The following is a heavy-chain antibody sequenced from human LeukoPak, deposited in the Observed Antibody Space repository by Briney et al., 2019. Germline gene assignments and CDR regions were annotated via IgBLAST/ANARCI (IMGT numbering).Heavy chain of an antibody. Sequence: SETLSLTCTVSGGSIRNSSFFWGWVRQSPGKGLEWIASIYYSGSTYYNPSLKSRVTITLDTSKNQFSLTLNSVIAADTAVYYCATEDVVVPTAAQRPIDFWGQGKLVPVSS. CDR2: IYYSGST. CDR3: ATEDVVVPTAAQRPIDF. D-gene: IGHD2-2*01. V-gene: IGHV4-39*02. CDR1: GGSIRNSSFF. J-gene: IGHJ4*02.